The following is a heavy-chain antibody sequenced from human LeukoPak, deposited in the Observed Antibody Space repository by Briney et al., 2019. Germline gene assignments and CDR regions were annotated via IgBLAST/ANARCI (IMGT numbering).Heavy chain of an antibody. CDR3: AKDHAVAY. CDR2: ISYDGSNK. D-gene: IGHD4-23*01. Sequence: GGSLRLSCAASGFTFSSYGMHWVRQAPGKGLEWVAVISYDGSNKYYADSVKGRFTISRDNSKNTLYLQMNSLRAEDTAVYYCAKDHAVAYWGQGTLVTVSS. V-gene: IGHV3-30*18. J-gene: IGHJ4*02. CDR1: GFTFSSYG.